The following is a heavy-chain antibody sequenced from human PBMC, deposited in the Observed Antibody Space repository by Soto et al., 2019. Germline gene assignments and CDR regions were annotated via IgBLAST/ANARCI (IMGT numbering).Heavy chain of an antibody. Sequence: LRLSCAASGFTFSSYAMSWVRQAPGKGLEWVSAISGSGGSTYYADSVKGRFTISRDNSKNTLYLQMNSLRAEDTAVYYCAKARTRIRLFFDYWGQGTLVTVSS. CDR1: GFTFSSYA. CDR3: AKARTRIRLFFDY. CDR2: ISGSGGST. J-gene: IGHJ4*02. V-gene: IGHV3-23*01.